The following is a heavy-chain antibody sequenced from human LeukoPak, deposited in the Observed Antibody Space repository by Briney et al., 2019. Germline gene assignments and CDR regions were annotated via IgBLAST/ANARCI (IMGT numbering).Heavy chain of an antibody. V-gene: IGHV4-31*03. Sequence: PSQTLSLTCTVSGGSISSGGYYWSWIRQYPGKGLEWIGYIYYSGSTYYNPSLKSRVTISVDTSKNQFSLKLSSVTAADTAVYYCARERSSNMFDYWGQGTLVTVSS. CDR2: IYYSGST. J-gene: IGHJ4*02. D-gene: IGHD6-13*01. CDR1: GGSISSGGYY. CDR3: ARERSSNMFDY.